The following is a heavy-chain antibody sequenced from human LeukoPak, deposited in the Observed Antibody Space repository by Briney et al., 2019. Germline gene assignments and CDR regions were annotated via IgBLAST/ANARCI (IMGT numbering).Heavy chain of an antibody. J-gene: IGHJ4*02. CDR3: VREDYYDGSGFPYYYDY. CDR2: IKQDGSEK. Sequence: GGSLRLSCAASGFTFSSYWMSWVRQAPGKGLEWVGNIKQDGSEKHYVDSVKGRFTISRDHAKNSLYLQMNSLRAEDTAVYYCVREDYYDGSGFPYYYDYWGQGTLVTVSS. D-gene: IGHD3-22*01. CDR1: GFTFSSYW. V-gene: IGHV3-7*01.